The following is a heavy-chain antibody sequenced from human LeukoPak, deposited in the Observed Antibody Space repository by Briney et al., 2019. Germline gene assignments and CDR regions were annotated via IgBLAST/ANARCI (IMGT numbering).Heavy chain of an antibody. CDR3: ARERSNNFWSGYYRDAFDI. CDR2: ISYDGSNK. J-gene: IGHJ3*02. V-gene: IGHV3-30-3*01. D-gene: IGHD3-3*01. CDR1: GFTFSSYA. Sequence: QSGGSLRLSCAASGFTFSSYAMRWVRQAPGKGLEWVAIISYDGSNKYYADSVKGRFTISRDNSKNTLYLQMNSLRAEDTAVYYCARERSNNFWSGYYRDAFDIWGQGTMVTVSS.